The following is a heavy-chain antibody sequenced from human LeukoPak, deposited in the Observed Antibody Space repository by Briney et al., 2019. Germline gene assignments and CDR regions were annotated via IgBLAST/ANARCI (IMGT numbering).Heavy chain of an antibody. CDR1: GYSISSGSY. CDR3: ARVGGSGIYFDY. Sequence: SETLSLTCNVSGYSISSGSYWGWIRQPPGKGLEWIGSIYHSGSTYYNPSLKSRVTISVDTSKNQFSLKLSSVTAADTAVYYCARVGGSGIYFDYWGQGTLVTVSS. D-gene: IGHD5-12*01. CDR2: IYHSGST. V-gene: IGHV4-38-2*02. J-gene: IGHJ4*02.